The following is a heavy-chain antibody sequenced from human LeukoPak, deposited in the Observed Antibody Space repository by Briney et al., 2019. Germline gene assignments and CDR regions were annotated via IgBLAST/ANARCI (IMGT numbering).Heavy chain of an antibody. CDR3: ARNRYNWNEPFDP. J-gene: IGHJ5*02. CDR1: GGTFSSYA. V-gene: IGHV1-69*13. Sequence: ASVKVSCKASGGTFSSYAISWVRQAPGQGLEWMGGIIPIFGTANYAQKFQGRVTITADDSTSTAYMELSSLRSEDTAVYYCARNRYNWNEPFDPWGQGTLVTVSS. D-gene: IGHD1-1*01. CDR2: IIPIFGTA.